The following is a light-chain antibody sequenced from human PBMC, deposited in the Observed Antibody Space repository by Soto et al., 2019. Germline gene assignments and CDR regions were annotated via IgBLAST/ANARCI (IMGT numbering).Light chain of an antibody. CDR2: EVT. CDR1: RSDVGKYDL. V-gene: IGLV2-23*02. Sequence: QSALTQPASVSGSPGQSITISCTGTRSDVGKYDLVSWYQQHPGKAPKVIIYEVTERPSGVSNRFSGSKSGNTASLTISGLQTEDEADYYCCSYAGDNFSMLFGGGTKVTVL. CDR3: CSYAGDNFSML. J-gene: IGLJ2*01.